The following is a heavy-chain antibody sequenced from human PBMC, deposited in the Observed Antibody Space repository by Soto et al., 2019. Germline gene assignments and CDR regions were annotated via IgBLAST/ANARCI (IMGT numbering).Heavy chain of an antibody. D-gene: IGHD3-22*01. CDR1: GGTISKYA. CDR3: ARPLRDRNYYYGMAV. V-gene: IGHV1-69*01. Sequence: QVQLVQSGAEMQQPGAWVRISCKASGGTISKYAFSWVRQAPGQGLEWLGGTIPMFGTPNYAQKFQGRVAISADESTATVYMELSSLRSEDTAVYFCARPLRDRNYYYGMAVWGQGTTVTVSS. CDR2: TIPMFGTP. J-gene: IGHJ6*02.